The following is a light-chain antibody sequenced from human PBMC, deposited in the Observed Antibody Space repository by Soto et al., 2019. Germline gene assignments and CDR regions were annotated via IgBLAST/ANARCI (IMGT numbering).Light chain of an antibody. Sequence: QAVVTQPPSVSGAPGQRVTISCTGSTSNIGAGHDVNWYQHLPGTAPKLLISGNTNRPSGVPDRFSGSKSGTSASLSITGLQAEDEADYYCQSHDNSLSDSWVFGGGTKLTVL. CDR3: QSHDNSLSDSWV. V-gene: IGLV1-40*01. CDR2: GNT. J-gene: IGLJ3*02. CDR1: TSNIGAGHD.